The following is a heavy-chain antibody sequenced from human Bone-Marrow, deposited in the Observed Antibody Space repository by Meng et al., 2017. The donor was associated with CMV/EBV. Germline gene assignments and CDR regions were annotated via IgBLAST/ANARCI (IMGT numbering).Heavy chain of an antibody. D-gene: IGHD2-21*01. J-gene: IGHJ4*02. Sequence: GESLKISCSASGFTFNTYWMTWVRQAPGKGLEWVANIKGDGSDESDVDSVRGRFTFSRDNAKNSVYLQMNSLRVEDTAVYYCARHRLYSFDYWGLGTLVTVSS. V-gene: IGHV3-7*01. CDR3: ARHRLYSFDY. CDR2: IKGDGSDE. CDR1: GFTFNTYW.